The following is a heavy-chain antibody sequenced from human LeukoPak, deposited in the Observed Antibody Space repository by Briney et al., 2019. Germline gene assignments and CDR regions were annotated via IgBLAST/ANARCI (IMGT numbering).Heavy chain of an antibody. CDR1: GGTFSSYA. D-gene: IGHD3-10*01. V-gene: IGHV1-69*05. CDR3: AKDLRWFGETIKKGHFDY. CDR2: IIPIFGTA. Sequence: ASVKVSCKASGGTFSSYAISWVRQAPGQGLEWMGGIIPIFGTANYAQKFQGRVTITTDESTSTAYMELSSLRSEDTAVYYCAKDLRWFGETIKKGHFDYWGQGTLVTVSS. J-gene: IGHJ4*02.